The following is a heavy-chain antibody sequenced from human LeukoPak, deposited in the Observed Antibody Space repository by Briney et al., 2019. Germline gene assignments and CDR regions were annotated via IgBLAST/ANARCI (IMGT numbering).Heavy chain of an antibody. CDR3: AKEGAASGPDFDY. D-gene: IGHD6-13*01. CDR2: IVPSGNT. CDR1: GASIRNYY. V-gene: IGHV4-4*07. Sequence: SGTLSFTCTVSGASIRNYYWSWIRQPAGKRLEWIGRIVPSGNTNYNPSLKSRVTMSVDTSKNQFSLKLNSVTAADTAVYYCAKEGAASGPDFDYWGQGTLVIVSS. J-gene: IGHJ4*02.